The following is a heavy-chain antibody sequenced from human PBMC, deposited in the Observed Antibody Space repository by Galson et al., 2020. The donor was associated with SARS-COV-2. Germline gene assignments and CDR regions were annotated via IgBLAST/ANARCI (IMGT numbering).Heavy chain of an antibody. J-gene: IGHJ5*02. Sequence: GESLKISCKGSGYTFTNYGISWVRQAPGQGLEWMGWISTYNGNTKYAQKLQGRVTMTTDTSTTTAYMQLTSLRSDDTAIYFCARASDILILPAAEGWFDPWGQGTLVTVSS. D-gene: IGHD2-2*01. CDR2: ISTYNGNT. CDR3: ARASDILILPAAEGWFDP. V-gene: IGHV1-18*01. CDR1: GYTFTNYG.